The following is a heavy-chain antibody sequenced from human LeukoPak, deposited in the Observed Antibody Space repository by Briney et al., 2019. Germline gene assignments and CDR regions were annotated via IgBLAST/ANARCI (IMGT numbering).Heavy chain of an antibody. Sequence: PSETLSLTCTVSGGSISSHYWSWIRQPPGKGLEWIGYIYYSGSTNCNPSLKSRVTISVDTSKNQFSLKLSSVTAADTAVYYCAKGLIRGYSYGYFDYWGQGTLVTVSS. J-gene: IGHJ4*02. CDR3: AKGLIRGYSYGYFDY. D-gene: IGHD5-18*01. V-gene: IGHV4-59*11. CDR2: IYYSGST. CDR1: GGSISSHY.